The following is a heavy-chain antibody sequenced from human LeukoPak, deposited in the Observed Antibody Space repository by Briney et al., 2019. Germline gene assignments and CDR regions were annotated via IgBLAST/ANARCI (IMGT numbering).Heavy chain of an antibody. Sequence: ASVKVSCKASGYTFTSYGISWVRQAPGQGLEWMGWISAYNGNTNYAQKLQGRVTMTTDTSTSTAYMELRSLRSEDTAVYYCARDQLGVQLVPLNWFDPWGQGTLVTVSS. CDR3: ARDQLGVQLVPLNWFDP. D-gene: IGHD6-13*01. J-gene: IGHJ5*02. CDR1: GYTFTSYG. CDR2: ISAYNGNT. V-gene: IGHV1-18*01.